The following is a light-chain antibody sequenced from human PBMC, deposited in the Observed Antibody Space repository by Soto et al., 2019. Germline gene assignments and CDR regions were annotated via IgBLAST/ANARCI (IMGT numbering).Light chain of an antibody. CDR2: GAS. V-gene: IGKV3-15*01. J-gene: IGKJ5*01. CDR1: QGVSRK. CDR3: QQYNSWPIT. Sequence: DIVMTQSPATLSVAPGERVTFSCRASQGVSRKLAWYQHKPGQAPRLLISGASTGATGIPARFSGSGSGTEFTLTISSLQSEDCAVYYCQQYNSWPITFGQGTRLEIK.